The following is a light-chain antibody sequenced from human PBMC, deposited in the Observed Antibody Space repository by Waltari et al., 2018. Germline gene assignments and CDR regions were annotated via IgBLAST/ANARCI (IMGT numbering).Light chain of an antibody. CDR3: QQNYSPPYT. Sequence: DIQMTQSPSSLSASVGDRVTITCRASQSVSSVLNWYQQKPGQAPNLLISAASRLRSGVPSRFNGSGSGTDFTLTITSLQPEDFATYYCQQNYSPPYTFGQGTNLEI. V-gene: IGKV1-39*01. CDR1: QSVSSV. J-gene: IGKJ2*01. CDR2: AAS.